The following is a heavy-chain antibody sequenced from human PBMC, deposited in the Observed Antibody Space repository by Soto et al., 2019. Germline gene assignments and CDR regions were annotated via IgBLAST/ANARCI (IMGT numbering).Heavy chain of an antibody. CDR3: ARDCSGGSCYLNAFDI. Sequence: ETLSLTCTVSGGSISSSSYYWGWIRQPPGKGLEWVSSISSSSSYIYYADSVKGRFTISRDNAKNSLYLQMNSLRAEDTAVYYCARDCSGGSCYLNAFDIWGQGTMVTVSS. CDR1: GGSISSSS. V-gene: IGHV3-21*01. CDR2: ISSSSSYI. D-gene: IGHD2-15*01. J-gene: IGHJ3*02.